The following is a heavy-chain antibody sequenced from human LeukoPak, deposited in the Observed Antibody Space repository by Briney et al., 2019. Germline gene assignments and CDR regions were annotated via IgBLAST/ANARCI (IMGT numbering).Heavy chain of an antibody. Sequence: ASVKVSCKASGYTFTSYDINWVRQATGQGLEWMGWMNPNSGNTGYAQKFQGRVTVTRNTSISTAYMELSSLRSEDTAVYYCARAVVPAAIWGLASYYYYYGMDVWGQGTTVTVSS. J-gene: IGHJ6*02. CDR3: ARAVVPAAIWGLASYYYYYGMDV. CDR2: MNPNSGNT. V-gene: IGHV1-8*01. D-gene: IGHD2-2*02. CDR1: GYTFTSYD.